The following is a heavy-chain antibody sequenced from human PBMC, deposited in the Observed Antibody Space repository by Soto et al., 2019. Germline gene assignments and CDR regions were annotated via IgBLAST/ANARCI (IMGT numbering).Heavy chain of an antibody. J-gene: IGHJ1*01. D-gene: IGHD3-3*02. CDR2: IYYSGST. CDR3: ASGHWRSNAEYFQH. V-gene: IGHV4-59*01. CDR1: PGAISRYY. Sequence: SVTLPVTCTVSPGAISRYYCFCIRQPPGQGLEWIGYIYYSGSTNYKPSLKSRVTISVDTSKNQFSLKLSSVTAADTAVYYCASGHWRSNAEYFQHWGQGTLVTVS.